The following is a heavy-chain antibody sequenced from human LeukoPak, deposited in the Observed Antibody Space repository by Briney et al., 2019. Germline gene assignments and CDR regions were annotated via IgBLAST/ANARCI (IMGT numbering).Heavy chain of an antibody. V-gene: IGHV3-9*01. D-gene: IGHD6-13*01. J-gene: IGHJ3*02. CDR3: VRPYSSSWYSLDQDAFDI. CDR2: TSWNSGSI. Sequence: GGSLRLSCAASGFTFDDYAMHWVRQAPGKGLEWVSGTSWNSGSIGYADSVKGRFTISRDNAKNSLYLQMNSLRAEDTALYYCVRPYSSSWYSLDQDAFDIWGQGTMVTVSS. CDR1: GFTFDDYA.